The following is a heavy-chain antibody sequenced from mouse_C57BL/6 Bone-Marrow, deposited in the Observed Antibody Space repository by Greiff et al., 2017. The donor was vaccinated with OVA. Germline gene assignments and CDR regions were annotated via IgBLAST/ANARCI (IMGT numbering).Heavy chain of an antibody. J-gene: IGHJ2*01. CDR3: ARSWAYYSNYGDFDY. Sequence: VQLKQSGAELVKPGASVKLSCTASGFNIKDYYMHWVKQRTEQGLEWIGRIDPEDGETKYAPTFQGKATITAATSSNTAYLQLSSLTSEDTAVYYCARSWAYYSNYGDFDYWGQGTTLTVSS. CDR1: GFNIKDYY. D-gene: IGHD2-5*01. CDR2: IDPEDGET. V-gene: IGHV14-2*01.